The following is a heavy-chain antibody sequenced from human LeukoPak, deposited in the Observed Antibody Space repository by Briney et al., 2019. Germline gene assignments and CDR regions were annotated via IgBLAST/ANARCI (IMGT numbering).Heavy chain of an antibody. CDR1: GFTFSSYW. Sequence: GGSLRLSCAASGFTFSSYWMRWVRQAPGKGLEWVANIKQDGSEKYYVDSVKGRFTISRDNAKNSLYLQMNSLRAEDTAVYYCARIVVITDHDAFDIWGQGTMVTVSS. V-gene: IGHV3-7*03. CDR2: IKQDGSEK. J-gene: IGHJ3*02. CDR3: ARIVVITDHDAFDI. D-gene: IGHD3-22*01.